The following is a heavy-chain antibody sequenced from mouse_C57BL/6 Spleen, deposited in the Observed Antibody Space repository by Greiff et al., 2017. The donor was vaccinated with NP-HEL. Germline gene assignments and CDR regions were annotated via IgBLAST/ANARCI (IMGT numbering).Heavy chain of an antibody. D-gene: IGHD1-1*01. CDR1: GYTFTDYY. CDR3: ARKGEDYYGSSYRYFDV. V-gene: IGHV1-54*01. CDR2: INPGSGGT. Sequence: VQLQQSGPELVKPGASVKISCKASGYTFTDYYMNWVKQRPGQGLEWIGVINPGSGGTNYNEKFKGKATLTADKSSSTAYMQLSSLTSEDSAVYFCARKGEDYYGSSYRYFDVWGTGTTVTVSS. J-gene: IGHJ1*03.